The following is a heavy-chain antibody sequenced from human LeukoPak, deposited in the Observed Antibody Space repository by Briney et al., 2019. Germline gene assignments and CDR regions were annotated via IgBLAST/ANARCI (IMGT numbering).Heavy chain of an antibody. Sequence: GASVKVSCKASGYIFTGYYMHWVRQAPGQGLEWMGWINPNSGGTNYAQKFQGRVTMTRDTSISTAYMELSRLRSDDTAVYYCARDVGGWHHYGDYWGQGTLVTVSS. V-gene: IGHV1-2*02. CDR1: GYIFTGYY. CDR3: ARDVGGWHHYGDY. J-gene: IGHJ4*02. CDR2: INPNSGGT. D-gene: IGHD6-19*01.